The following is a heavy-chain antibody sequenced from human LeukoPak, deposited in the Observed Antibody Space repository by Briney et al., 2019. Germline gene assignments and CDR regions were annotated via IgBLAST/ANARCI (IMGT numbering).Heavy chain of an antibody. Sequence: GGSLRLSCAASGFTFSSYSMNWVRQAPGKGLEWVSSISSSSSYIYYADSVKGRFTISRDNAKNSLYLQMNSLRAEDTAVYYCASYCSSTSCYWDLDYWGQGTLVTVSS. V-gene: IGHV3-21*01. D-gene: IGHD2-2*01. J-gene: IGHJ4*02. CDR1: GFTFSSYS. CDR2: ISSSSSYI. CDR3: ASYCSSTSCYWDLDY.